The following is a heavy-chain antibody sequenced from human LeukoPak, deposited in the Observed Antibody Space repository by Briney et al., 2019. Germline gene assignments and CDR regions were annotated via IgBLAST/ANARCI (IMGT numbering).Heavy chain of an antibody. D-gene: IGHD5/OR15-5a*01. CDR1: RDTFSSYA. V-gene: IGHV1-3*01. J-gene: IGHJ4*02. CDR2: IIAANGKT. CDR3: ARSKDFPFFDA. Sequence: ASVKVSCKASRDTFSSYAIYWVRQAPGQRLEWMAWIIAANGKTKYSRKFRGRVSITTDTSARTAYMELRSLGSEDTAIYYCARSKDFPFFDAWGQGTLVTVSS.